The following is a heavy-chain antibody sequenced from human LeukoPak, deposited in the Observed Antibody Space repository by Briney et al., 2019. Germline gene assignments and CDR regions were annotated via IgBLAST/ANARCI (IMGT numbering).Heavy chain of an antibody. CDR3: AKAENDGSGSYFHYFDY. D-gene: IGHD3-10*01. CDR1: GFTFSSYA. J-gene: IGHJ4*02. Sequence: GGSLRLSCAASGFTFSSYAMSWVRQAPGKGLEWVSAISGSGGSTYYADSVKGRFTISRDNSKNTLYLQMNSLRAEDTAVYYCAKAENDGSGSYFHYFDYWGQGTLVTVSS. CDR2: ISGSGGST. V-gene: IGHV3-23*01.